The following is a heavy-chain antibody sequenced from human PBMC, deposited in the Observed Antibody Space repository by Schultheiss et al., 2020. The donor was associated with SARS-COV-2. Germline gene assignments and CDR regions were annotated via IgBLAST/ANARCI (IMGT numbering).Heavy chain of an antibody. CDR1: GFTFSSYA. CDR3: ARESWVSSRTDFDF. D-gene: IGHD3-16*02. J-gene: IGHJ4*02. CDR2: ISDTGDKT. Sequence: GGSLRLSCSASGFTFSSYALSWVRQDPGKGLEWVSTISDTGDKTYFADSVKGRFIISRDNARNSLYLQMNSLRDEDTAVYYCARESWVSSRTDFDFWGQGTLVTVSS. V-gene: IGHV3-23*01.